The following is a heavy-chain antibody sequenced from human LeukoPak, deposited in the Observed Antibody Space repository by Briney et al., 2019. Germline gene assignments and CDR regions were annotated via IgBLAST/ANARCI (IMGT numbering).Heavy chain of an antibody. CDR3: ARTTVNILGTFDY. J-gene: IGHJ4*02. D-gene: IGHD4-17*01. Sequence: GGSLRLSCAASGFTFSSYSMNWVRQAPGKELEWVSSISSSSSYIYYADSVKGRFTISRDNDKNSLYLQMNSLRAEDTAVYYCARTTVNILGTFDYWGQGTLVTVSS. CDR2: ISSSSSYI. CDR1: GFTFSSYS. V-gene: IGHV3-21*01.